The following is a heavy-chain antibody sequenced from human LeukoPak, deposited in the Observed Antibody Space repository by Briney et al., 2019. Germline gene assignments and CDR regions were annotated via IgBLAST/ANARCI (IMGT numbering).Heavy chain of an antibody. Sequence: SGTSLRLSCAASGFTFTSYAPHWVRQAPGKELDWLSDLSYDGTDKNYADSVRGRFTISRDNSKNTLYLQINSLRAEDTAIYYCARGTFYYGDNYSTRAFGLPFDSWGQGSLVTVSS. CDR1: GFTFTSYA. CDR3: ARGTFYYGDNYSTRAFGLPFDS. D-gene: IGHD4/OR15-4a*01. J-gene: IGHJ4*02. CDR2: LSYDGTDK. V-gene: IGHV3-30*04.